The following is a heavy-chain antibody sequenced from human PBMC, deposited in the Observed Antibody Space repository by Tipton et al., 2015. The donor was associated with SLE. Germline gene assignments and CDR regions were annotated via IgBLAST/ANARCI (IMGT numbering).Heavy chain of an antibody. CDR1: GCTFTAYY. Sequence: QSGPEVKKPGASVKVSCKSSGCTFTAYYMHWVRQAPGQGLEWMGIINPGGGGTNYAQKFQGRVTMAMDTSTTTVYMELNSLRSDDTAVYYCAREAPNTCYFDSWGQGTLVTVSS. V-gene: IGHV1-46*01. J-gene: IGHJ4*02. CDR3: AREAPNTCYFDS. CDR2: INPGGGGT. D-gene: IGHD2-8*01.